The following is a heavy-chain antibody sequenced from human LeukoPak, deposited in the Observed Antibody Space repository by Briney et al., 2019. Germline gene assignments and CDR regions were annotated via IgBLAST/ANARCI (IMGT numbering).Heavy chain of an antibody. CDR3: ARSIVSDY. D-gene: IGHD5/OR15-5a*01. V-gene: IGHV4-59*01. CDR2: IYYSGST. Sequence: SSETLSLTCTVSGGSISSYYWSWIRLPPGKGLEWIGYIYYSGSTNYNPSLKSRVTISVDTSKNQFSLKLSSVTAADTAVYYCARSIVSDYWGQGTLVTVSS. CDR1: GGSISSYY. J-gene: IGHJ4*02.